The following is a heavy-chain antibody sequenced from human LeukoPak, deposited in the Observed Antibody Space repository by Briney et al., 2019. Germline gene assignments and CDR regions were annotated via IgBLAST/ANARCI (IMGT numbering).Heavy chain of an antibody. CDR2: IYYSGST. V-gene: IGHV4-59*01. J-gene: IGHJ5*02. CDR1: GGSISSYY. D-gene: IGHD3-22*01. Sequence: TETLSLTCTVSGGSISSYYWSWTRQPPGKGLEWIGYIYYSGSTNYNPSLKSRVTISVDTSKNQFSLKLSSVTAADTAVYYCAREVYYYDSSGYYTNWFDPWGQGTLVTVSS. CDR3: AREVYYYDSSGYYTNWFDP.